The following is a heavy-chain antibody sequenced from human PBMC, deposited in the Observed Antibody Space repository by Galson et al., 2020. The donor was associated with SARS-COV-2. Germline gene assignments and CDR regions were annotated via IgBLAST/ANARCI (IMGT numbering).Heavy chain of an antibody. CDR1: GGSISSGGYY. CDR2: IYYSGST. Sequence: SETLSLTCTVSGGSISSGGYYWSWIRQHPGKGLEWIGYIYYSGSTYYNPSLKRRVPISVDTSKNQFPLKLSSVTAPDTAGYYCARQGQLVTPGNWFDPWGQGTLVTVSS. D-gene: IGHD6-6*01. CDR3: ARQGQLVTPGNWFDP. V-gene: IGHV4-31*03. J-gene: IGHJ5*02.